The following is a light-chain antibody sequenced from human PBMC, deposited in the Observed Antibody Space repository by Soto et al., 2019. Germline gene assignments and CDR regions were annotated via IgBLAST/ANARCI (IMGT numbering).Light chain of an antibody. Sequence: EIVLTQSPGTLSLSPGERATLSCRASQSVSSSYLACYQQKPGQAPRLLIYGASSSATGIPDRFSGSGSGTDFTLTISRLEPEDFAVYYCQQYGSSPPRTFGQGTKLEIK. CDR2: GAS. CDR3: QQYGSSPPRT. J-gene: IGKJ2*01. CDR1: QSVSSSY. V-gene: IGKV3-20*01.